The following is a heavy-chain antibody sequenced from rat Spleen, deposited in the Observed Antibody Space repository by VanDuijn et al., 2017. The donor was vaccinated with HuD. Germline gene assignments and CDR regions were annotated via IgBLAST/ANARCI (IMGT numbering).Heavy chain of an antibody. Sequence: QVQLKESGPGLVQPSQTLSLTCTVSGFSLPSYPVSWVRQPPGKSLVWMGTIWAGGGTNYNSAVQSRLRISRDTSKSPVFLKMNSLQTDDTGTYYCARDGEAVAASNWFAYWGQGTLVTVSS. D-gene: IGHD1-2*01. CDR3: ARDGEAVAASNWFAY. CDR1: GFSLPSYP. CDR2: IWAGGGT. J-gene: IGHJ3*01. V-gene: IGHV2-15*01.